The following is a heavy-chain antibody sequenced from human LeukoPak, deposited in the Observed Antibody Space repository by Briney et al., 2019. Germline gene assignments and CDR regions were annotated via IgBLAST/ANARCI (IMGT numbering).Heavy chain of an antibody. Sequence: GGSLRLSCAASGFTFSNYAMNWVRQAPGKGLEWVSSISSSSSYIYYADSVKGRFTISRDNAKNSLYLQMNSLRAEDTAVYYCARGYRYCSSTSCYEDYWGQGTLVTVSS. V-gene: IGHV3-21*01. D-gene: IGHD2-2*01. CDR1: GFTFSNYA. CDR2: ISSSSSYI. CDR3: ARGYRYCSSTSCYEDY. J-gene: IGHJ4*02.